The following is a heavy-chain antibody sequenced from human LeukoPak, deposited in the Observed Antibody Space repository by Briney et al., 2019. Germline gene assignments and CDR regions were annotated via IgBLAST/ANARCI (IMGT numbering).Heavy chain of an antibody. CDR2: INSDGSST. CDR3: ARVVTAQDFDY. J-gene: IGHJ4*02. Sequence: GGSLRLSCAASGFTFSSYWMHWVRQAPGKGLVWVSRINSDGSSTSYADSVKGRFTISRDNAKNTLYLQMNSLGAEDTAVYYCARVVTAQDFDYWGQGTLVTVSS. V-gene: IGHV3-74*01. CDR1: GFTFSSYW. D-gene: IGHD2-21*02.